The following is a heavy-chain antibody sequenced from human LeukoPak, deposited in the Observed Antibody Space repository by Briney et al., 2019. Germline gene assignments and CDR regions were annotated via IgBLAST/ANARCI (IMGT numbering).Heavy chain of an antibody. CDR1: GYTFTSYG. D-gene: IGHD2-15*01. J-gene: IGHJ4*02. CDR3: ARDPYCSGSSCSIPYFDY. Sequence: SVKVSCKASGYTFTSYGISWVRQAPGQGLEWMGGIIPILGTANYAQKFQGRVTISADKSTSTAYMELSSLRPEDTAVYYCARDPYCSGSSCSIPYFDYWGQGTLVTVSS. CDR2: IIPILGTA. V-gene: IGHV1-69*10.